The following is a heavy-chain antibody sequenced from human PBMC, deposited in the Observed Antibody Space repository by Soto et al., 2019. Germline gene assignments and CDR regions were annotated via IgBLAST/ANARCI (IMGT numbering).Heavy chain of an antibody. V-gene: IGHV3-21*02. D-gene: IGHD6-25*01. CDR3: SRDSIKRHLGMDV. CDR1: GFTFSTYS. J-gene: IGHJ6*02. CDR2: ISSSGDYI. Sequence: EVQLVESGGGLVQPGGSLRLSCAASGFTFSTYSINWVRQAPGKGLEWVSSISSSGDYIYYADSLKGRFTISRNNDKNSVFLLMNSLGAGDTAIYFGSRDSIKRHLGMDVLRHGTTVTVSS.